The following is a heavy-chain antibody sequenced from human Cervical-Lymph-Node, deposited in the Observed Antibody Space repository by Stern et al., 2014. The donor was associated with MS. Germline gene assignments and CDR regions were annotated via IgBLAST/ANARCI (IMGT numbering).Heavy chain of an antibody. CDR2: MNPKSGDK. CDR3: ARSRIQYYDNSAYYAWFDY. J-gene: IGHJ4*02. D-gene: IGHD3-22*01. V-gene: IGHV1-8*01. Sequence: VQLVQSGAEVKKPGASVKVSCKASGYTFTTFDINWVRQATGQGLEWMGWMNPKSGDKGYAQKFQGRVTMTRNTSISTAYMELSSLGSEDTAVYYCARSRIQYYDNSAYYAWFDYWGQGNLVTVSS. CDR1: GYTFTTFD.